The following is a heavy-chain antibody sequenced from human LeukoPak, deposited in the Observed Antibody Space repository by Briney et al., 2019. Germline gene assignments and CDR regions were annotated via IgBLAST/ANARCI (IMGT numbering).Heavy chain of an antibody. D-gene: IGHD3-10*01. CDR2: LYSGGSI. V-gene: IGHV3-66*01. CDR3: ARNYGSGSFYNC. CDR1: GFTVSSNY. Sequence: PGGSPRLSCAASGFTVSSNYMSWVRQAPGKGLEWVSVLYSGGSIYYADSVKGRFTISRDNSKNTLYLQMSSLRDEDTAVYYCARNYGSGSFYNCWGQGTLVTVSS. J-gene: IGHJ4*02.